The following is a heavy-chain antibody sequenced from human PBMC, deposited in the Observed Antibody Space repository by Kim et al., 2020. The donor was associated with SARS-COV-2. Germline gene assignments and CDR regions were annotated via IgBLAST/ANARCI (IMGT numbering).Heavy chain of an antibody. D-gene: IGHD3-16*02. CDR3: ARHKDVWGSYPVY. V-gene: IGHV5-51*01. J-gene: IGHJ4*02. Sequence: YSPSFKGQVTISADKSLSTAYLQWSSLKASDTAMYYCARHKDVWGSYPVYWGQGTLVTVSS.